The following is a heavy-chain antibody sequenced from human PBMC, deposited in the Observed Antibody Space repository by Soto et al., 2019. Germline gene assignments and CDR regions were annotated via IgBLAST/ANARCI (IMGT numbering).Heavy chain of an antibody. D-gene: IGHD3-22*01. CDR2: ISYDGSNK. V-gene: IGHV3-30*18. J-gene: IGHJ4*02. Sequence: QVQLVESGGGVVQPGRSLRLSCAASGFTFSSYGMHWVRQAPGKGLEWVAVISYDGSNKYYADSVKGRFTISRDNSKNTRYLQMNSLRAEDTAVYYCAEDKSDSRDDWGQGTLVTVSS. CDR3: AEDKSDSRDD. CDR1: GFTFSSYG.